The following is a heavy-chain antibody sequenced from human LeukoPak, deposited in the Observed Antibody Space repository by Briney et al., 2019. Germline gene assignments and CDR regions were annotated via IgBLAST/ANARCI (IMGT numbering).Heavy chain of an antibody. J-gene: IGHJ4*02. CDR2: INHSGST. Sequence: PSETLSLTCAVYGGSFSGYYWSWIRQPPGKGLEWIGEINHSGSTNYNPSLKSRVTVSVDTSKNQFPLKLSSVTAADTAVYYCARHSGWYVYWGQGTLVTVSS. D-gene: IGHD6-19*01. CDR3: ARHSGWYVY. V-gene: IGHV4-34*01. CDR1: GGSFSGYY.